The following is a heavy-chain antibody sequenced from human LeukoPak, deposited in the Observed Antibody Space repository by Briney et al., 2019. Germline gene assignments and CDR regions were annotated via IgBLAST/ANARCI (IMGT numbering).Heavy chain of an antibody. CDR2: INQDGREI. D-gene: IGHD3-10*01. CDR1: GFTFSSYW. Sequence: QSGGSLRLSCAASGFTFSSYWMSWVRQAPGKGLEWVANINQDGREIYYVDSVKGRFTVSRDNAKNSLYLQMNSLRAEDTAVYYCARDHKAPLWFGDHYFDYWGQGTLVTVSS. CDR3: ARDHKAPLWFGDHYFDY. J-gene: IGHJ4*02. V-gene: IGHV3-7*01.